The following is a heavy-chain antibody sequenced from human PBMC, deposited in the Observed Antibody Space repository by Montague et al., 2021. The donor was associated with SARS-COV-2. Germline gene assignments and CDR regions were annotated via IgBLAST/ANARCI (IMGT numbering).Heavy chain of an antibody. CDR2: ISNDGTNK. Sequence: SLRLSCAASGFTLSSYGLHWVRQTPGKGLEWVAVISNDGTNKYYADSVKGRFTISRDNSKNTVYVQMNRLRPDDTAVYYCATQRYEDHYYGMDVWGQGTTVTVSS. CDR1: GFTLSSYG. J-gene: IGHJ6*02. D-gene: IGHD3-3*01. V-gene: IGHV3-30*03. CDR3: ATQRYEDHYYGMDV.